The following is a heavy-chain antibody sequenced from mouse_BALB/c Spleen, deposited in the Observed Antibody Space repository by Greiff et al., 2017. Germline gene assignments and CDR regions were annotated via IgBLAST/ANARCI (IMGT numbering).Heavy chain of an antibody. V-gene: IGHV14-3*02. J-gene: IGHJ3*01. Sequence: EVQLQQSGAELVKPGASVKLSCTASGFNIKDTYMHWVKQRPEQGLEWIGRIDPANGNTKYDPKFQGKATITADTSSNTAYLQLSSLTSEDTAVYYCALIYYGYVFAYWGQGTLVTVSA. CDR1: GFNIKDTY. CDR3: ALIYYGYVFAY. CDR2: IDPANGNT. D-gene: IGHD2-2*01.